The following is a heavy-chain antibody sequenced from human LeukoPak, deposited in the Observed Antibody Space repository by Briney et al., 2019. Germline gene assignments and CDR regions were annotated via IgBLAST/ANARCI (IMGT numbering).Heavy chain of an antibody. V-gene: IGHV1-2*02. Sequence: ASVTVSCKASGYTFTGYYIHWVRQAPGQGLEWMGWINPHSGGTNYAQKFQGGVTMTRDTSITTAYMELGSLRSDDTAVYYCARDVGEYCSSTNCYASHYWGQGTLVTVSS. CDR2: INPHSGGT. CDR3: ARDVGEYCSSTNCYASHY. D-gene: IGHD2-2*01. J-gene: IGHJ4*02. CDR1: GYTFTGYY.